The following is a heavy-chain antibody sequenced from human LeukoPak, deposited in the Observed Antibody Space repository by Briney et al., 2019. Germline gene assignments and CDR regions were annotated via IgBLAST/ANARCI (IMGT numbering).Heavy chain of an antibody. D-gene: IGHD1-26*01. Sequence: GGSLRLSCAASGFSFDDYAMHWVRQAPGKVLEWVSGITWNSGSIGYADSVKGRFTISRDNAKNSLYLQMNSMKAEDMALYYCAKGPSGSYGYYFDYWGQGTLVTVSS. V-gene: IGHV3-9*03. CDR1: GFSFDDYA. CDR2: ITWNSGSI. CDR3: AKGPSGSYGYYFDY. J-gene: IGHJ4*02.